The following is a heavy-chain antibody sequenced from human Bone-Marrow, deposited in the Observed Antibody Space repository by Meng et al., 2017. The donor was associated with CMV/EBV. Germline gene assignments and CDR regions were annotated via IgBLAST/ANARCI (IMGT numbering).Heavy chain of an antibody. D-gene: IGHD1-1*01. CDR2: VHYSGAT. CDR1: GVSIKDYY. V-gene: IGHV4-59*01. J-gene: IGHJ1*01. CDR3: TKTTRVPTA. Sequence: SETLSLTCIVSGVSIKDYYWTWIRQPPGKGLETIGYVHYSGATNYNPSLRGRATMSLDMSKNQFSLRLTSVTAADTAVYYCTKTTRVPTAWSQGTMGTVSS.